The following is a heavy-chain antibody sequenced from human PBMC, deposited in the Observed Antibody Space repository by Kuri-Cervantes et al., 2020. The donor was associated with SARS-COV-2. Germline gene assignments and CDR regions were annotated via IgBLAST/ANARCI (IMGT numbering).Heavy chain of an antibody. CDR2: IRYDGSNK. V-gene: IGHV3-30*02. CDR1: GFTFSSYG. D-gene: IGHD2-2*01. CDR3: AKDSFVPAAPNYYYYGMDV. J-gene: IGHJ6*02. Sequence: GESLKISCAASGFTFSSYGMHWVRQAPGKGLEWVAFIRYDGSNKYYADSVKGRFTISRDNSKNTLYLQMNSLRAEDTAVYYCAKDSFVPAAPNYYYYGMDVWGQGTTVTVSS.